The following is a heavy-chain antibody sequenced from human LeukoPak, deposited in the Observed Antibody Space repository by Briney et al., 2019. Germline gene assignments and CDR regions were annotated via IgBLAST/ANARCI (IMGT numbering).Heavy chain of an antibody. Sequence: SETLSLTCTVSLDSTTSNFWSWVRQPPGKGLEWIGEIHRSGSPNYNPSLQSRVTISIDRSRNQVALELSSVTAADTAVYYCAREILGGFNPGAYWGQGTLVTVSS. CDR2: IHRSGSP. J-gene: IGHJ4*02. V-gene: IGHV4-4*02. D-gene: IGHD1-14*01. CDR1: LDSTTSNF. CDR3: AREILGGFNPGAY.